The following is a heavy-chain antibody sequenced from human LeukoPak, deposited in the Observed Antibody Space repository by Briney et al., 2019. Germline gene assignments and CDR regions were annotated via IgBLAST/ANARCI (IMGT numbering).Heavy chain of an antibody. CDR3: ATPSEGSGSQFDY. V-gene: IGHV4-31*03. J-gene: IGHJ4*02. D-gene: IGHD3-10*01. CDR2: IYYSGST. Sequence: SQTLSLTRTVSGGSISSGGYYWSWIRQHPGKGLEWIGYIYYSGSTYYNPSLKSRVTISVDTSKNQFSLKLSSVTAADTAVYYCATPSEGSGSQFDYRGQGTLVTVSS. CDR1: GGSISSGGYY.